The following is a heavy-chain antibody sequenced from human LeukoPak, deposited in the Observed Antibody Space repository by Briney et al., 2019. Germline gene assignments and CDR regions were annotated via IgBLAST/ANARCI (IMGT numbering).Heavy chain of an antibody. CDR1: GFTFSSCA. V-gene: IGHV3-23*01. D-gene: IGHD2-2*02. CDR2: ISGSGGST. CDR3: AKHLIPHYPRSYSDY. Sequence: GGSLRLSCAASGFTFSSCAMSWVRQAPGKGLEWVSAISGSGGSTYYADSVKGRFTISRDNSKNTLYLQMNSLRAEDTAVYYCAKHLIPHYPRSYSDYWGQGTLVTVSS. J-gene: IGHJ4*02.